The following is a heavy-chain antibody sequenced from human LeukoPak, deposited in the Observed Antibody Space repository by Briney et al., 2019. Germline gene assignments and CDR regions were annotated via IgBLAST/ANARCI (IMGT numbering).Heavy chain of an antibody. D-gene: IGHD2-15*01. CDR1: AGSISPYY. Sequence: SSETLSLTCTVSAGSISPYYWSWIRQPPGKGLEWIGYIYYSGGTNYNPSLKSRVTISVDTSKNQFSLKLTSVTAADTAVYYCARGGCSGGSCYFNWFDPWGQGTLVTVSS. CDR2: IYYSGGT. V-gene: IGHV4-59*01. CDR3: ARGGCSGGSCYFNWFDP. J-gene: IGHJ5*02.